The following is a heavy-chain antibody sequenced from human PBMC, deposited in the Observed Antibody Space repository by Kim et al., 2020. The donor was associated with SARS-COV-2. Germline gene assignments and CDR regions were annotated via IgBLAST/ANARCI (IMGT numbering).Heavy chain of an antibody. Sequence: SYAQKVQGRVTMTRDTSTSTVYMELSSLRSEDTAVYYCARVEGYPYYFDYWGQGTLVTVSS. D-gene: IGHD5-12*01. V-gene: IGHV1-46*01. J-gene: IGHJ4*02. CDR3: ARVEGYPYYFDY.